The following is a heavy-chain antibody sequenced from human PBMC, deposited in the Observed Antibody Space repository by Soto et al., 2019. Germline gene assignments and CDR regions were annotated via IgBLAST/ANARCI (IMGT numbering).Heavy chain of an antibody. Sequence: EVQLLESGGGLVQPGGSLRLSCAASGFTFSSYAMSWVRQAPGKGLEWVSAISGSGGSTYYADSVKGRFTISRDNSKNTLYLQMNSLRAEDTAVYYCAKSSGLVLSYYYYGMDVLGQGTTVTVSS. J-gene: IGHJ6*02. V-gene: IGHV3-23*01. D-gene: IGHD6-19*01. CDR2: ISGSGGST. CDR3: AKSSGLVLSYYYYGMDV. CDR1: GFTFSSYA.